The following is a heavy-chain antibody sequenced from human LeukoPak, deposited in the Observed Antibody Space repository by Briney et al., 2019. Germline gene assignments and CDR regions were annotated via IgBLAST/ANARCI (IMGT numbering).Heavy chain of an antibody. D-gene: IGHD3-10*01. V-gene: IGHV1-2*02. Sequence: ASVKVSCKASGYTFTSYGISWVRQAPGQGLEWMGWINPNSGGTNYAQKFQGRVTMTRDTSISTAYMELSRLRSDDTAVYYCARVMVRGLTLVWWGQGTLVTVSS. CDR1: GYTFTSYG. CDR2: INPNSGGT. CDR3: ARVMVRGLTLVW. J-gene: IGHJ4*02.